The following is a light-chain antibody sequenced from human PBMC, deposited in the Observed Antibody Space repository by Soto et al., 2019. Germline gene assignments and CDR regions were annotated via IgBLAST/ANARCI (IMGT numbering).Light chain of an antibody. CDR1: QSISSW. CDR3: KQYNSYSIT. Sequence: DIQMTQSPSTLSASVGDRVTITFRASQSISSWLAWDQQKPGKAPKLLIYDASSLESGVPSRFSGSGSGTEFTLTISSLQPDDFATYYCKQYNSYSITFGQGTRLEIK. V-gene: IGKV1-5*01. J-gene: IGKJ5*01. CDR2: DAS.